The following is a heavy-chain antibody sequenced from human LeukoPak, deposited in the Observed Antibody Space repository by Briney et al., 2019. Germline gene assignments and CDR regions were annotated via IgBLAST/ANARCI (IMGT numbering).Heavy chain of an antibody. J-gene: IGHJ6*03. CDR3: ARVGAYYYGSGRETYYMDV. V-gene: IGHV3-48*04. CDR1: GFTFSSYS. D-gene: IGHD3-10*01. CDR2: ISSSGRTI. Sequence: GGSLRLSCAASGFTFSSYSMNWVRQAPGKGLEWVSYISSSGRTIYYADSVKGRFTISRDNAKNSLYLQMNSLRAEDTAVYYCARVGAYYYGSGRETYYMDVWGKGTTVTISS.